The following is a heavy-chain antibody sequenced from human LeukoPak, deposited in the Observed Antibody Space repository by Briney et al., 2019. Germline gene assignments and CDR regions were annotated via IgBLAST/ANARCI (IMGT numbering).Heavy chain of an antibody. D-gene: IGHD3-10*01. CDR2: IYYSGST. V-gene: IGHV4-59*01. J-gene: IGHJ6*02. CDR1: GGSISSYY. Sequence: PSETLSLTCTVSGGSISSYYWSWIRRPPGKGLEWIGYIYYSGSTNYNPSLKSRVTISVDTSKNQFSLKLSSVTAADTAVYYCARVSMVRGVLLDVWGQGTTVTVSS. CDR3: ARVSMVRGVLLDV.